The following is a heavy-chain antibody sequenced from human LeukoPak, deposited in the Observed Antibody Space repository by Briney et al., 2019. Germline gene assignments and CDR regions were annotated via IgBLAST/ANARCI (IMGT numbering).Heavy chain of an antibody. CDR3: ARGQQYCSSTSCYSNFDY. CDR2: IYYSGST. D-gene: IGHD2-2*01. CDR1: GGSISSGGYY. V-gene: IGHV4-31*03. J-gene: IGHJ4*02. Sequence: SETLSLTCTVSGGSISSGGYYWSWIRQHPGKGLEWIGYIYYSGSTYYNPSLKSRVTISVDTSKNQFSLKLSSVTAADTAVYYCARGQQYCSSTSCYSNFDYWGQGTLVTVSS.